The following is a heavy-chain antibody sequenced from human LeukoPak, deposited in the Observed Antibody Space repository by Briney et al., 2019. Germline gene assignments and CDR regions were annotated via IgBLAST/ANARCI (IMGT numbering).Heavy chain of an antibody. V-gene: IGHV1-69*04. J-gene: IGHJ5*02. CDR3: ARGLRDSSGYSTGP. D-gene: IGHD3-22*01. Sequence: ASVKVSCRASGGTFSSYAISWVRQAHGQGLEWMGRIIPILGIANYAQKFQGRVTITADKSTSTAYMELSSLRSEDTAVYYCARGLRDSSGYSTGPWGQGTLVTVSS. CDR2: IIPILGIA. CDR1: GGTFSSYA.